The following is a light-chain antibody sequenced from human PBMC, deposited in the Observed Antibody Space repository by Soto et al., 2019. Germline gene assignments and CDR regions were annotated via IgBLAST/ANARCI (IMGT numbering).Light chain of an antibody. Sequence: SALTQPASVSGSPGQSITISCTGTNSDVGGYNFVSWYQQYPGKAPKVVIYEGSKRPSGVSNRFSGSKSGNTASLTISGLQDEDEADYYCCSYAGFSSIVFGTGTKVTV. V-gene: IGLV2-23*03. CDR2: EGS. CDR1: NSDVGGYNF. CDR3: CSYAGFSSIV. J-gene: IGLJ1*01.